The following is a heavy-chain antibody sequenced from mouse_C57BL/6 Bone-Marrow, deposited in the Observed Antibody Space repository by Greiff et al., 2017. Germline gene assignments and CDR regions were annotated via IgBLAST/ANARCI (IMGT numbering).Heavy chain of an antibody. J-gene: IGHJ2*01. CDR2: ISTGGGYT. V-gene: IGHV14-4*01. D-gene: IGHD1-1*02. CDR1: GFTIKGDY. CDR3: ARLRGGMFGF. Sequence: VQLQQSGAELVRPGASVKLSCTASGFTIKGDYMPWVKQRPDQGLEWVGRISTGGGYTDYAYRFQGRSTITSDTASNTPYLQLSSLKSEDTAVYYCARLRGGMFGFGGQGT.